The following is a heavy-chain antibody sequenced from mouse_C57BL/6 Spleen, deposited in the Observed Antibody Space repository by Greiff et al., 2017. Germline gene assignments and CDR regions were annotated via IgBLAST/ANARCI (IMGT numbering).Heavy chain of an antibody. CDR2: INPSSGYT. CDR3: AREDAMDY. J-gene: IGHJ4*01. V-gene: IGHV1-4*01. CDR1: GYTFTSYT. Sequence: VQLQQSGAELARPGASVKMSCKASGYTFTSYTMHWVKPRPGQGLEWIGYINPSSGYTKYNQKFKDKATLTADKSSSTAYMHLSSLTSEDSAVYYCAREDAMDYWGQGTSVTVSS.